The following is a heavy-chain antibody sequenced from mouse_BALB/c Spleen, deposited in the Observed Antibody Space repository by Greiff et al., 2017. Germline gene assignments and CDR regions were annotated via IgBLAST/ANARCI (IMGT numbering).Heavy chain of an antibody. J-gene: IGHJ4*01. CDR3: ARNYGRGLYYAMDY. D-gene: IGHD2-1*01. V-gene: IGHV2-2*02. Sequence: VQLQESGPGLVQPSQSLSITCTVSGFSLTSYGVHWVRQSPGKGLEWLGVIWSGGSTDYNAAFISRLSISKDNSKSQVFFKMNSLQANDTAIYYCARNYGRGLYYAMDYWGQGTSVTVSS. CDR2: IWSGGST. CDR1: GFSLTSYG.